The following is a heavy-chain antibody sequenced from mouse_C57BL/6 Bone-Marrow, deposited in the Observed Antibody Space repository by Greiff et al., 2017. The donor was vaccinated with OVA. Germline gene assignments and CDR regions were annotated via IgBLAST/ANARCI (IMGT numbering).Heavy chain of an antibody. CDR3: AREGDYYGIPYYFDY. V-gene: IGHV5-4*01. J-gene: IGHJ2*01. Sequence: EVHLVESGGGLVKPGGSLKLSCAASGFTFSSYAMSWVRQTPEKRLEWVATISDGGSYTYYPDNVKGRFTISRDNAKNNLYLQMSHLKSEETAMYYCAREGDYYGIPYYFDYWGQGTTLTVSS. D-gene: IGHD1-1*01. CDR2: ISDGGSYT. CDR1: GFTFSSYA.